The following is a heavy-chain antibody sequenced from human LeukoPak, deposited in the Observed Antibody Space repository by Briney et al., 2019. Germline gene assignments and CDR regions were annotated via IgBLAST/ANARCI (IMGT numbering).Heavy chain of an antibody. CDR1: GFIFNNYA. CDR3: AKDNRRHYTSGPNPDSLH. D-gene: IGHD6-19*01. J-gene: IGHJ4*02. CDR2: ISWNSGSI. Sequence: GGSLRLSCAGSGFIFNNYAMHWVRQPPGKGLEWVSGISWNSGSIDYADSVKGRFTTSRDNAKNSLYLQMNSLRVEDTAFYYCAKDNRRHYTSGPNPDSLHWGQGALVTVSS. V-gene: IGHV3-9*01.